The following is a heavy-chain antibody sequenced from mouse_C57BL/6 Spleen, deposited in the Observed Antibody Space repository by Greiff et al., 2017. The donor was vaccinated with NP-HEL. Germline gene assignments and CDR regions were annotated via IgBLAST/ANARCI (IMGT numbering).Heavy chain of an antibody. D-gene: IGHD1-1*01. V-gene: IGHV1-82*01. CDR1: GYAFSSSW. Sequence: QVQLQQSGPELVKPGASVKISCKASGYAFSSSWMNWVKQRPGKGLEWIGRIYPGDGDTNYNGKFKGKATLTADKSSSTAYMQLSSLTSEDSAVYFCARTLLPIFIMDYWGQGTSVTVSS. CDR2: IYPGDGDT. J-gene: IGHJ4*01. CDR3: ARTLLPIFIMDY.